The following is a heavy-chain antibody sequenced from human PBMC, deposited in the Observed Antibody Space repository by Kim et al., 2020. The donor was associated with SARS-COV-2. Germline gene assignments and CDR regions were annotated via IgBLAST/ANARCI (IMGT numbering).Heavy chain of an antibody. V-gene: IGHV1-46*01. CDR1: GYTFTKYY. D-gene: IGHD3-10*02. CDR3: ARGPAISGDLLYPDDY. CDR2: INPSGGST. Sequence: ASVKVSCKASGYTFTKYYIHWVRQAPGQGLEWMGIINPSGGSTSYAQKFQGRVTMTRDTSTTTVYMELSSLRSEDTAVYYCARGPAISGDLLYPDDYWGQGTLVTVPS. J-gene: IGHJ4*02.